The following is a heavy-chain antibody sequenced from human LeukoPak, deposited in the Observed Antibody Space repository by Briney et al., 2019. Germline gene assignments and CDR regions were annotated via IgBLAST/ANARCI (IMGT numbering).Heavy chain of an antibody. D-gene: IGHD2-2*01. J-gene: IGHJ4*02. CDR2: ISPNSGGT. CDR3: ARDGAHCSSTSCYLNY. Sequence: ASVKVSCKASGYTFTGYYMHWVRQAPGQGPEWMGWISPNSGGTNYAQKFQGRVTMTRDTSISTAYMELSRLRSDDTAVYYCARDGAHCSSTSCYLNYWGQGTLVTVSS. V-gene: IGHV1-2*02. CDR1: GYTFTGYY.